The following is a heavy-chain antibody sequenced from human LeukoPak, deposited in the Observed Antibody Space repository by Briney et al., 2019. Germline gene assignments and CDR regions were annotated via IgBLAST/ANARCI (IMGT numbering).Heavy chain of an antibody. J-gene: IGHJ4*02. V-gene: IGHV1-46*01. Sequence: ASVKVSCKASGYTFTSYYMHWVRQAPGQGLEWMGIINPSGGSTSYAQKFQGRVTMTRDTSTSTVYMELSSLRSEDTAVYYCARGKSNIAVAGLGGFDYWGQGTLVTVSS. D-gene: IGHD6-19*01. CDR1: GYTFTSYY. CDR3: ARGKSNIAVAGLGGFDY. CDR2: INPSGGST.